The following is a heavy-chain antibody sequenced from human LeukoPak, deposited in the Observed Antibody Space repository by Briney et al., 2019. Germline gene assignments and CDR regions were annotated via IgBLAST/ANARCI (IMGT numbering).Heavy chain of an antibody. Sequence: ASVKVSCKASGYTFTSYGISWVRQAPGQGLEWMGWISAYNGNTNYAQKLQGRVTMTTDTSTSTAYMELRSLRSDDTAAYYCASTALTYYDSSGYPHDAFDIWGQGTMVTVSS. D-gene: IGHD3-22*01. CDR2: ISAYNGNT. CDR1: GYTFTSYG. J-gene: IGHJ3*02. CDR3: ASTALTYYDSSGYPHDAFDI. V-gene: IGHV1-18*01.